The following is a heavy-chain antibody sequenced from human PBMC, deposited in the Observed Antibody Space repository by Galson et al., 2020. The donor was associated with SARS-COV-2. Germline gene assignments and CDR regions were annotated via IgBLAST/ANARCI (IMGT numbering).Heavy chain of an antibody. D-gene: IGHD3-10*01. CDR2: IFYSGST. CDR1: GGSISGYY. J-gene: IGHJ4*02. CDR3: VRGRGPFLHHLDYDY. Sequence: SETLSLTCTVSGGSISGYYWSWIRQPPEKGLEWIGYIFYSGSTNFNPSLKSRVTMSVDTSKNQFSLRLSSVTAADTAVYYCVRGRGPFLHHLDYDYWGQGALVTVSS. V-gene: IGHV4-59*01.